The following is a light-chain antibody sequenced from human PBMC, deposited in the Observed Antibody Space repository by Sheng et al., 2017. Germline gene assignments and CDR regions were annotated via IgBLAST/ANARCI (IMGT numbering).Light chain of an antibody. CDR2: GAS. CDR3: QQYNNWPPFS. CDR1: QSVSSY. Sequence: EIVLTQSPATLSLSPGERATLSCRASQSVSSYLAWYRQKPGQAPRLLIYGASTRVTGIPARFSGSGSGTEFTLTITSLQSEDSAVYYCQQYNNWPPFSFGQGTKLEIK. J-gene: IGKJ2*03. V-gene: IGKV3-15*01.